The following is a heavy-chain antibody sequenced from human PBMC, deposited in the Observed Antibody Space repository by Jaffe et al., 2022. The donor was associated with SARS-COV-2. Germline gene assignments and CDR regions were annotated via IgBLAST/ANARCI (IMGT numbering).Heavy chain of an antibody. J-gene: IGHJ4*02. V-gene: IGHV3-48*01. CDR3: ATEGFDA. CDR2: ISSGITTT. Sequence: EVRLVESGGGLVQPGGSLRLSCTPSGFTFRNFNMNWVRQAPGKGLEWVSFISSGITTTHYADSVKGRFTISRDNAKKSLYLQMTSLRVEDTAVYYCATEGFDAWGQGTLVTVSS. CDR1: GFTFRNFN.